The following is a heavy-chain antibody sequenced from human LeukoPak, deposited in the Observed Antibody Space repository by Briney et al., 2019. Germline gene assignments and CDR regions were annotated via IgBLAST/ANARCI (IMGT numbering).Heavy chain of an antibody. D-gene: IGHD6-19*01. Sequence: GASVKVSCKASGYTFTGYYMHWVRQAPGQGLEWMGRINPNSGGTNYVQKFQGRVTMTRDTSISTAYMELSRLRSDDTAVYYCARDPVAGAIPLDYWGQGTLVTVSS. J-gene: IGHJ4*02. V-gene: IGHV1-2*06. CDR1: GYTFTGYY. CDR2: INPNSGGT. CDR3: ARDPVAGAIPLDY.